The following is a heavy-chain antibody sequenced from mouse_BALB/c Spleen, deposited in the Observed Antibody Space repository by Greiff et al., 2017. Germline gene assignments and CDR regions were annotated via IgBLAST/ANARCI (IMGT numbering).Heavy chain of an antibody. CDR1: GFDFSRYW. D-gene: IGHD2-3*01. CDR2: INPDSSTI. CDR3: ARPYDGYSAWFAY. Sequence: EVQLQESGGGLVQPGGSLKLSCAASGFDFSRYWMSWVRQAPGKGLEWIGEINPDSSTINYTPSLKDKFIISRDNAKNTLYLQMSKVRSEDTALYYCARPYDGYSAWFAYWGQGTLVTVSA. J-gene: IGHJ3*01. V-gene: IGHV4-1*02.